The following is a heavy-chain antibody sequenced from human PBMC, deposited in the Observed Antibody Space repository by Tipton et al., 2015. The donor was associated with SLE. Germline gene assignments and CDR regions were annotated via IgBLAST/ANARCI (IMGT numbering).Heavy chain of an antibody. D-gene: IGHD6-13*01. J-gene: IGHJ6*03. CDR2: IYYSGNT. V-gene: IGHV4-31*03. Sequence: TLSLTCSVSGGSIRSSDYYWSWIRQHPGKGLEWIGNIYYSGNTYYNPSLKSRISISVDMSKNQFSLRLSSVTAADTAVYYCARAGKDTSSWYQAHYYYYMDVWGKGTTVTASS. CDR1: GGSIRSSDYY. CDR3: ARAGKDTSSWYQAHYYYYMDV.